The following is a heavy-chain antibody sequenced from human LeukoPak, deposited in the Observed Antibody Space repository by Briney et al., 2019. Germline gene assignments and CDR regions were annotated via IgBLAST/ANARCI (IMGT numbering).Heavy chain of an antibody. CDR2: INPNSGGT. D-gene: IGHD5-12*01. CDR1: GYTFTGYY. V-gene: IGHV1-2*02. J-gene: IGHJ4*02. Sequence: ASVKVSCKASGYTFTGYYMHWVRQAPGQVLEWMGWINPNSGGTNYAQKFQGRVTMTRDTSISTAYMELSRLRSDDTAVYYCARNSGYRGYDSDYWGQGTLVTVSS. CDR3: ARNSGYRGYDSDY.